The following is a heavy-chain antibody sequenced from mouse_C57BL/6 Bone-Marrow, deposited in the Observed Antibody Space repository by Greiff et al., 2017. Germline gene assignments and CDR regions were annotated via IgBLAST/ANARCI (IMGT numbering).Heavy chain of an antibody. CDR2: IYPRSGNT. CDR3: ARGGVLSYWDFDV. CDR1: GYTFTSYG. D-gene: IGHD1-1*02. Sequence: VQLQQSGAELARPGASVKLSCKASGYTFTSYGISWVKQRTGQGLEWIGEIYPRSGNTYYNEKFKGKATLTADKSSSTAYMELRSLTSEDSAVYFCARGGVLSYWDFDVWGTGTTVTVSS. J-gene: IGHJ1*03. V-gene: IGHV1-81*01.